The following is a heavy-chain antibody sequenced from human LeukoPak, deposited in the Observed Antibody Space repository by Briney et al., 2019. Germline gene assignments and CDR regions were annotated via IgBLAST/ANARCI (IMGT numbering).Heavy chain of an antibody. CDR3: ARVTYNGYQHFDY. V-gene: IGHV4-39*07. CDR2: IHHRGTT. J-gene: IGHJ4*02. D-gene: IGHD3-10*01. CDR1: GGSISTNTYY. Sequence: SETLSLTCIVSGGSISTNTYYWGWIRLPPGKGLEWIGEIHHRGTTYYNPSLRSRVTISVDTSKNQFSLRLTSVTAADAAVYYCARVTYNGYQHFDYWGQGNLVTVS.